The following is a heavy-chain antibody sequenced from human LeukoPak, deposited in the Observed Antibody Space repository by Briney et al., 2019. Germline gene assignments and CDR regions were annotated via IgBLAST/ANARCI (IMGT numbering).Heavy chain of an antibody. Sequence: NSSETLSLTCTVSGGSISSYYWSWIRQPPGKGLEWIGYIYYSGSTNYNPSLKSRVTISVDTSKNQFSLKLSSVTAADTAVYYCARAIGSYYDILTGHHRGRYMDVWGKGTTVTVSS. V-gene: IGHV4-59*01. CDR3: ARAIGSYYDILTGHHRGRYMDV. J-gene: IGHJ6*03. CDR2: IYYSGST. CDR1: GGSISSYY. D-gene: IGHD3-9*01.